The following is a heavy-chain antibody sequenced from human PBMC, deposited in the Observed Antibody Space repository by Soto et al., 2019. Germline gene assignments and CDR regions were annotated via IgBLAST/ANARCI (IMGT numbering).Heavy chain of an antibody. D-gene: IGHD2-15*01. Sequence: SETLSLTCTVSGGSISSGGYSWSWLRQPPGKGLEWIGYIYHSGSTYYNPSLKSRVTISVDRSENQLSLKLSSVTGADTAVYYCARGAVVANLAAFDIWGQGTMVTVSS. V-gene: IGHV4-30-2*01. J-gene: IGHJ3*02. CDR2: IYHSGST. CDR1: GGSISSGGYS. CDR3: ARGAVVANLAAFDI.